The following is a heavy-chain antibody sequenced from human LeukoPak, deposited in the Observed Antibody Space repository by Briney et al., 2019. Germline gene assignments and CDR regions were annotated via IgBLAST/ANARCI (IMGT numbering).Heavy chain of an antibody. D-gene: IGHD1-26*01. CDR3: ARGFGLGATPGYNWFDP. J-gene: IGHJ5*02. Sequence: GASVKVSCKASGYTFTSYDINWVRQATGQGLEWMGWMNPNSGNTGYAQKFQGRVTITRNTSISTAYMELSSLRSEDTAVYYCARGFGLGATPGYNWFDPWGQGTLVTVSS. CDR1: GYTFTSYD. CDR2: MNPNSGNT. V-gene: IGHV1-8*03.